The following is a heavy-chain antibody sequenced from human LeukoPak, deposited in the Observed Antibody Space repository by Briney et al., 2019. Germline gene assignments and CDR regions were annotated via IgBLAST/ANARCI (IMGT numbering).Heavy chain of an antibody. CDR1: GFTFSSYA. Sequence: GGSLRLSCAASGFTFSSYAMSWVRQAPGKGLEWVSVIYSGGSTYYADSVKGRFTISRDNSKNTLYLQMNSLRAEDTAVYYCARMRGYCSSTSCRDYWGQGTLVTVSS. V-gene: IGHV3-66*02. CDR3: ARMRGYCSSTSCRDY. D-gene: IGHD2-2*01. J-gene: IGHJ4*02. CDR2: IYSGGST.